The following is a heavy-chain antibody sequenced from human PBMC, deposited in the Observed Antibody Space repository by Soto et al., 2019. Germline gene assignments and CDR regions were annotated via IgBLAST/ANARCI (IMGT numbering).Heavy chain of an antibody. CDR3: ARHGGHGGNAEHLDY. CDR2: IYYSGST. D-gene: IGHD2-15*01. J-gene: IGHJ4*02. V-gene: IGHV4-39*01. Sequence: SDTLSLTCTVSGVSISSSSYYWGLIRQPPGKGLEWIGSIYYSGSTYYNPSLKSRVTISVDTSKNQFSLKLSSVTAADTAVYYCARHGGHGGNAEHLDYWGQGTLVTVSS. CDR1: GVSISSSSYY.